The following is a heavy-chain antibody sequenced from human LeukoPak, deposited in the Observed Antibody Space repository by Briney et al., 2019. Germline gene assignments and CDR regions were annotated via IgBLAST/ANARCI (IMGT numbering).Heavy chain of an antibody. J-gene: IGHJ6*02. CDR2: IYHSGST. CDR1: GGSISSGGYS. Sequence: PSETLSLTCAVFGGSISSGGYSWSWIRQPPGKGLEWIGYIYHSGSTYYNPSLKSRVTISVDRSKNQFSLKLSSVTAADTAVYYCARERDYYYGMDVWGQGTTVTVSS. V-gene: IGHV4-30-2*01. CDR3: ARERDYYYGMDV.